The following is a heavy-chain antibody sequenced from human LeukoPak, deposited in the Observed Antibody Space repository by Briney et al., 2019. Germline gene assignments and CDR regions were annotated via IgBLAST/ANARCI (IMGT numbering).Heavy chain of an antibody. CDR1: EYTFTDYY. D-gene: IGHD6-13*01. J-gene: IGHJ4*02. V-gene: IGHV1-2*02. CDR2: INPNSGGT. CDR3: ARDRTSSWYGGIDY. Sequence: ASVKVSCKASEYTFTDYYVHWVRRAPGQGLEWMGWINPNSGGTDYAQKFQGRVTMTRDTSMTTAYMEVRGLRSDDTAIYYCARDRTSSWYGGIDYWGQGTPVTVSS.